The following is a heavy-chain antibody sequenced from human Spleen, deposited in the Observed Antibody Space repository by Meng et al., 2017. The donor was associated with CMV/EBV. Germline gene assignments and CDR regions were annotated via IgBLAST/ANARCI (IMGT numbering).Heavy chain of an antibody. V-gene: IGHV3-64*02. Sequence: GGSLRLSCAASGFIFSNYVIQWVRQAPGKGLEYVSSINNNGGRTSYADSVKGRFTISRDNAKNSLYLQMNSLRAEDAALYYCAALVVYGGIGYYYGMDVWGQGTTVTVSS. CDR1: GFIFSNYV. CDR3: AALVVYGGIGYYYGMDV. D-gene: IGHD2-8*02. CDR2: INNNGGRT. J-gene: IGHJ6*02.